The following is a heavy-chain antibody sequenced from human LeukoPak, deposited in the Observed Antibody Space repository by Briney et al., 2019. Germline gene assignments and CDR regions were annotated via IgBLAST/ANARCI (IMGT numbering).Heavy chain of an antibody. CDR1: GFTFDDHA. CDR3: VKDSRSLIEVLGTLVWFYS. V-gene: IGHV3-9*03. Sequence: PGRSLRLSCAASGFTFDDHAMHWVRQVPGKGLEGVSGISWNSGGIAYADSVKGRFTISRDNAKNSLYLEMNSLRVEDMALYFCVKDSRSLIEVLGTLVWFYSWGQGTLVTVSS. J-gene: IGHJ5*01. CDR2: ISWNSGGI. D-gene: IGHD3-22*01.